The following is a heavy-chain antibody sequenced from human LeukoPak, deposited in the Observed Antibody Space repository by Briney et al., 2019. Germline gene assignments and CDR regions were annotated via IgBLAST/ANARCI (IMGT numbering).Heavy chain of an antibody. Sequence: GGSLRLSCAASGFTFSSYAMSWVRQAPGKGLEWVSAISATGGSTYYADSVKGRFTISRDNSKDTLYLQMNSLRAEDTAVYYCAKGGYSSGWRNYDYWGQGTLVTVSS. D-gene: IGHD6-19*01. CDR2: ISATGGST. J-gene: IGHJ4*02. V-gene: IGHV3-23*01. CDR1: GFTFSSYA. CDR3: AKGGYSSGWRNYDY.